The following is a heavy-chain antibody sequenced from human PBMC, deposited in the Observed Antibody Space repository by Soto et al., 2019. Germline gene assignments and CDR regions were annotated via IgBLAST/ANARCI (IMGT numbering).Heavy chain of an antibody. CDR1: GGSISSGGYS. V-gene: IGHV4-30-2*01. J-gene: IGHJ4*02. CDR3: ARRGTVAGKTIFDY. Sequence: SETLSLTCTVSGGSISSGGYSWSWIRQPPGKGLEWIGYIYHSGSTNYNPALKSRVTISVDTSKNQFSLKLTSVSAADTAVYYCARRGTVAGKTIFDYWGQGILVTVAS. CDR2: IYHSGST. D-gene: IGHD6-13*01.